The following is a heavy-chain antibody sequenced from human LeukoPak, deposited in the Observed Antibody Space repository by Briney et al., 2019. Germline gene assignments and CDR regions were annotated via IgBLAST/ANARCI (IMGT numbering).Heavy chain of an antibody. CDR3: AKGYSGYDYFVH. CDR2: ISGSGGST. Sequence: GGSLRLSCAASGSTFSSFGMSWVRQAPGKGLEWVSAISGSGGSTYYADSVKGRFTTSRDNSKNTLYLQMNSLRAEDTAVYYCAKGYSGYDYFVHWGQGTLVTVSS. CDR1: GSTFSSFG. D-gene: IGHD5-12*01. J-gene: IGHJ4*02. V-gene: IGHV3-23*01.